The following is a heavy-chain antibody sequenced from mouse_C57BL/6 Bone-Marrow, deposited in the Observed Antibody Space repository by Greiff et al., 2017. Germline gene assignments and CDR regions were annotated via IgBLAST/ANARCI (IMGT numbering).Heavy chain of an antibody. J-gene: IGHJ3*01. CDR2: ISSGSSTI. Sequence: EVQLVESGGGLVKPGGSLKLSCAASGFTFSDYGMHWVRQAPEKGLEWVAYISSGSSTIYYADTVKGRFTISRDNAKNTLFLQMTSLRSEDTAMYYCARSYYYGSSSPWFAYWGQGTLVTVSA. CDR1: GFTFSDYG. V-gene: IGHV5-17*01. CDR3: ARSYYYGSSSPWFAY. D-gene: IGHD1-1*01.